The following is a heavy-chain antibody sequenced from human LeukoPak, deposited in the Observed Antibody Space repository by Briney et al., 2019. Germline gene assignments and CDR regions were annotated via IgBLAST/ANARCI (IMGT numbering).Heavy chain of an antibody. J-gene: IGHJ6*02. CDR3: AKDTRYNLGIMDV. Sequence: PGRSLRLSCAASGFTFDDYAMHWVRQAPGKGLEWVSGISWNSGSIGYADSVKGRFTISRDNAKNSLYLQMNSLRAEDTALYYCAKDTRYNLGIMDVWGQGTTVTVSS. V-gene: IGHV3-9*01. CDR2: ISWNSGSI. D-gene: IGHD1-1*01. CDR1: GFTFDDYA.